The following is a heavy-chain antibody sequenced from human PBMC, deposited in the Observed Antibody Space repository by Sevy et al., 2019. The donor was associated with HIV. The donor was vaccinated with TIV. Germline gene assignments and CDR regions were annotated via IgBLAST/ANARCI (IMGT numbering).Heavy chain of an antibody. J-gene: IGHJ4*02. D-gene: IGHD6-13*01. CDR1: GRTFSSYA. V-gene: IGHV1-69*13. CDR3: ARSISWYASFDY. Sequence: ASVKVSCKASGRTFSSYAFSWVRQAPGQGLEWMGGIIPMFATANYVETFQGRVTITADESTSTAYMELSSLRSEDTAVYYCARSISWYASFDYWGQGTLVTVSS. CDR2: IIPMFATA.